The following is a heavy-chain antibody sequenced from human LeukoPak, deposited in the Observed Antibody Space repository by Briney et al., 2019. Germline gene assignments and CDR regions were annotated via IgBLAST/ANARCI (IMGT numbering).Heavy chain of an antibody. CDR3: AKALSVVITYFDY. V-gene: IGHV3-30*02. Sequence: GGSLRLSCAASGFTFSSYGMHWVRQAPGKGLEWVAFIRYDGSNKYYADSVKGRFTISRDNSKNTLYLQINSLRAEDTAVYYCAKALSVVITYFDYWGQGTLVTVSS. CDR1: GFTFSSYG. CDR2: IRYDGSNK. J-gene: IGHJ4*02. D-gene: IGHD3-22*01.